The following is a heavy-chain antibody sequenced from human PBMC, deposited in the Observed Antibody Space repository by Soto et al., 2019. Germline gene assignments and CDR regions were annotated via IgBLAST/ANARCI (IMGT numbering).Heavy chain of an antibody. CDR2: ISSSSSYI. J-gene: IGHJ3*02. V-gene: IGHV3-21*01. D-gene: IGHD3-22*01. Sequence: GGSLRLSCAASGFTFSGYSMNWVRQAPGKGLEWVSSISSSSSYIYYADSVKGRFTISRDNAKNSLYLQMNSLRAEDTAVYYCATYYDSSGYYYVPDAFDIWGQGTMVTVSS. CDR3: ATYYDSSGYYYVPDAFDI. CDR1: GFTFSGYS.